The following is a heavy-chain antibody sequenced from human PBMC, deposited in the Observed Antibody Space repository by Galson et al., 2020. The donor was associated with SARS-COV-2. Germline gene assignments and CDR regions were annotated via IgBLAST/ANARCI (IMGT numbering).Heavy chain of an antibody. J-gene: IGHJ4*02. CDR2: ISGSGTGT. Sequence: GESLKISCAASEFTFTIYAMTWVRQAPGKGLEWVASISGSGTGTFYAESVKGRFTISRDNSKNTLYLQMSSLRAEDTALYYCAKQAGYYDSSAYYYYFDYWGQGALVTVSS. CDR1: EFTFTIYA. V-gene: IGHV3-23*01. D-gene: IGHD3-22*01. CDR3: AKQAGYYDSSAYYYYFDY.